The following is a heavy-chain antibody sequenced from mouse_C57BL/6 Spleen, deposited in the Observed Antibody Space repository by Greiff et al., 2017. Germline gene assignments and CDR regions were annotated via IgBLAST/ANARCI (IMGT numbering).Heavy chain of an antibody. CDR2: ISSGGSYP. Sequence: ELTLVESGGALLKPGGSLKLSCAAPGFTFSTFGWSWFRRTPDKRRGWVATISSGGSYPYYPDSVKGRFTISRDNAKNTLYLQMSSLKSEDTAMYYCARDRQLRLQDAMDYWGQGTSVTVAS. CDR3: ARDRQLRLQDAMDY. J-gene: IGHJ4*01. D-gene: IGHD3-2*02. CDR1: GFTFSTFG. V-gene: IGHV5-6*01.